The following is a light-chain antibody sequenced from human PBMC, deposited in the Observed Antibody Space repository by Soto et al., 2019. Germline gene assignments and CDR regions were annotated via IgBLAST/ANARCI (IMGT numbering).Light chain of an antibody. CDR3: QRYGSSRPWT. Sequence: ETVMTQSPGTLSVSPGERATLSCRASQRIGSDLAWYQQKPGQAPRLLIYHTSARATGVPARFIGSASGTEFTLTISRLEPADFAVYYCQRYGSSRPWTVGQGTKVDIK. CDR1: QRIGSD. J-gene: IGKJ1*01. V-gene: IGKV3-15*01. CDR2: HTS.